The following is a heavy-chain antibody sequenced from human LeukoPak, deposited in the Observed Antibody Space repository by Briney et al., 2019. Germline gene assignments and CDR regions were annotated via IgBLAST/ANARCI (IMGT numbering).Heavy chain of an antibody. CDR3: ASGEFYRDAEYSYYYYMDV. J-gene: IGHJ6*03. D-gene: IGHD3-10*01. CDR2: IIPVYSIS. V-gene: IGHV1-69*01. Sequence: GPSVKVSCKASGGSFNDYAVSWVRQAPGQGLEWMGGIIPVYSISSYAQNFEDRVTLTADASTSSAYMELRSVTSDDTAVYYCASGEFYRDAEYSYYYYMDVWGTGTTVTVSS. CDR1: GGSFNDYA.